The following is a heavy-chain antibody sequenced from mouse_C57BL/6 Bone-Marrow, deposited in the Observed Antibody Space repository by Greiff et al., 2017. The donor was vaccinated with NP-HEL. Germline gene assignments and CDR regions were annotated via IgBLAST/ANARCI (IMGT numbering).Heavy chain of an antibody. CDR1: GYTFTSYW. V-gene: IGHV1-52*01. Sequence: QVHVKQPGAELVRPGSSVKLSCKASGYTFTSYWMHWVKQRPIQGLEWIGNIDPSDSETHYNQKFKDKATLTVDKSSSTAYMQLSSLTSEDSAVYYCAREGIYYYGSSSVYFDYWGQGTTLTVSS. CDR2: IDPSDSET. CDR3: AREGIYYYGSSSVYFDY. D-gene: IGHD1-1*01. J-gene: IGHJ2*01.